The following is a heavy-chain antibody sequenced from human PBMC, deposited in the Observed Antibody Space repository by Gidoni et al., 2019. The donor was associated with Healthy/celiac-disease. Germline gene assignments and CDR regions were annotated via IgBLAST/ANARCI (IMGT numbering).Heavy chain of an antibody. J-gene: IGHJ5*02. CDR1: GFTFSSYS. D-gene: IGHD3-10*01. CDR3: ARDSYYGSGSYLPNWFDP. CDR2: ISSSSSYI. Sequence: EVQLVESGGGLVKPGGSLRLSCAASGFTFSSYSMNWVRQPPGKGLEWVSYISSSSSYIYYADSVKGRFTISRDNAKNSLYLQMNSLRAEDTAVYYCARDSYYGSGSYLPNWFDPWGQGTLVTVSS. V-gene: IGHV3-21*01.